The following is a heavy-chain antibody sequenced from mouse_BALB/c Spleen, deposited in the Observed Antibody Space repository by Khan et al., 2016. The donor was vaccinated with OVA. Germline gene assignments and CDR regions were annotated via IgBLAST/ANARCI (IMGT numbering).Heavy chain of an antibody. Sequence: QIQLVQSGPELKKPGETVKLSCKASGYTFTNYGMNSVKQAPGKGLKWMGWINTYTGEPTYTDDFKGRFALSLETSASTAYLQINNLKNEDMATXCWGRYGSHRYLEVWREGTTVSSSS. J-gene: IGHJ1*01. V-gene: IGHV9-1*02. CDR3: GRYGSHRYLEV. D-gene: IGHD1-2*01. CDR1: GYTFTNYG. CDR2: INTYTGEP.